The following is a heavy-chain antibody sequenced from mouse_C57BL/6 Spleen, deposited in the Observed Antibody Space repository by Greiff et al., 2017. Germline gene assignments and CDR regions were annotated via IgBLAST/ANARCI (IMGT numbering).Heavy chain of an antibody. CDR3: ARTDDGCMDY. D-gene: IGHD2-3*01. CDR2: IHPNSGST. V-gene: IGHV1-64*01. CDR1: GYTFTSYW. Sequence: QVQLQQPGAELVKPGASVTLSCKASGYTFTSYWMHWVKQRPGQGLEWIGMIHPNSGSTNYNEKFKSKATLTVDKSSSTAYMQLSSLTSEDSAVYYCARTDDGCMDYWGQGTLVTVSS. J-gene: IGHJ4*01.